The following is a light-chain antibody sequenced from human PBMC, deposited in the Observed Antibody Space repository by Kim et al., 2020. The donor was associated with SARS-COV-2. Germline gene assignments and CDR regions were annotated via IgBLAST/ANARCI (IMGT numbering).Light chain of an antibody. J-gene: IGKJ1*01. Sequence: EIVLTQSPGTLSLSPGERATLSCRASQSVCSSYLAWYQQKPGQAPRLLIYGASSRATGIPDRFSGSGSGTDFILTISRLEPEDFAVYYCQQYGNAPQTFGQGTKVEIK. CDR1: QSVCSSY. V-gene: IGKV3-20*01. CDR3: QQYGNAPQT. CDR2: GAS.